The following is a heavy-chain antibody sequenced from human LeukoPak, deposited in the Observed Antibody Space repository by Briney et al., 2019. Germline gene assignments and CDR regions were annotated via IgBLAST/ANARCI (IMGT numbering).Heavy chain of an antibody. CDR3: ARAKTHDDPFDL. J-gene: IGHJ3*01. V-gene: IGHV4-59*01. CDR2: IQFSGNT. Sequence: SETLSLTCTVSGVSFRRYYWSWIRQPPGKGLEWIGYIQFSGNTNNHPSLKTPVVISLDTSKNQFSLNMSSVTAADTAIYFGARAKTHDDPFDLWGPGILVTVSS. CDR1: GVSFRRYY. D-gene: IGHD1-1*01.